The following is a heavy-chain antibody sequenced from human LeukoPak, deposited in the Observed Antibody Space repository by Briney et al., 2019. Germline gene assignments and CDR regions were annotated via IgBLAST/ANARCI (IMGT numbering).Heavy chain of an antibody. V-gene: IGHV1-2*04. Sequence: AASVKVSCKASGHTSTTYAIHWVRRAPGQGLEWMGWINPNSGGTNYAQKFQGWVTMTRDTSISTAYMELSRLRSDDTAVYYCAREDYGDSGNWFDPWGQGTLVTVSS. D-gene: IGHD4-17*01. CDR2: INPNSGGT. CDR3: AREDYGDSGNWFDP. CDR1: GHTSTTYA. J-gene: IGHJ5*02.